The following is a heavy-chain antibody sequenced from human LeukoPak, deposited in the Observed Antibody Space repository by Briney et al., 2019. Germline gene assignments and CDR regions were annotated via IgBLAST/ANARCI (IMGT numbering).Heavy chain of an antibody. V-gene: IGHV3-23*01. J-gene: IGHJ4*02. Sequence: SSIFSCAVITSYAASVTSRFTLSRDNSKNTLYLQMNSLRAEDTAVYYCAKGNGYSSTREDYWGQGTLVTVSS. CDR2: IFSCAVIT. CDR3: AKGNGYSSTREDY. D-gene: IGHD6-13*01.